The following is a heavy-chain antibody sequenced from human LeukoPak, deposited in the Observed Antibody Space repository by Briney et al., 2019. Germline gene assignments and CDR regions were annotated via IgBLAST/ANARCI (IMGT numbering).Heavy chain of an antibody. V-gene: IGHV4-59*02. CDR1: GGSVTTYH. CDR3: ARYPGASGDSYYFDY. CDR2: IYYSGSI. D-gene: IGHD4-17*01. Sequence: SSETLSLTCTVSGGSVTTYHWSWIRHPPGKGLEWIGYIYYSGSINYNPSLNSRVTISLDTSKNEFSLKLRSVTAADTAVYYCARYPGASGDSYYFDYWGQGTRVTVSS. J-gene: IGHJ4*02.